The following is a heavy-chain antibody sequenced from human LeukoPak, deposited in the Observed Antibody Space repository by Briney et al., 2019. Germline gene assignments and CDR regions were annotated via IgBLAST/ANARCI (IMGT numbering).Heavy chain of an antibody. CDR1: GFTFSSYA. J-gene: IGHJ4*02. V-gene: IGHV3-23*01. CDR2: ISGSGGST. D-gene: IGHD3-10*01. CDR3: ATSCFTMVRGELVY. Sequence: GGSLRLSCAASGFTFSSYAMSWVRQAPGKGLEWVSAISGSGGSTYYADSVKGRFTISRDNSKNTLYLQMNSLRAEDTAVYYCATSCFTMVRGELVYWGQGTLVTVSS.